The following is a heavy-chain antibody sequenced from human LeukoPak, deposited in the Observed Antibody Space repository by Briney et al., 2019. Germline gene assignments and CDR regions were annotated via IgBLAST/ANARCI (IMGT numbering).Heavy chain of an antibody. V-gene: IGHV3-7*01. CDR2: IKQDASED. J-gene: IGHJ4*02. D-gene: IGHD1-1*01. CDR3: VRDTGGSASCPDY. CDR1: GFTFSNYW. Sequence: GGSLRLSCAASGFTFSNYWMTWVRQAPGKGLEWVANIKQDASEDYFVDSVAGRFTISRDNDKNSVYLQMSSLRAEDTAVYYCVRDTGGSASCPDYWGQGTLVTVSS.